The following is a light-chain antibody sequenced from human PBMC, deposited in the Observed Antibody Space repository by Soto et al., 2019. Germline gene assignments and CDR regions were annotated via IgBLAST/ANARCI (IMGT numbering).Light chain of an antibody. CDR3: QQYNGYSRT. Sequence: DIPVTQSPSTLSASVGDRVTITCRASQSISRWLVWYQQKPGKAPNLLIYDASSLESGVPSRFTASGSGTEFTLTIASLQPDDFATYYCQQYNGYSRTFGQGTKVDLK. CDR1: QSISRW. V-gene: IGKV1-5*01. J-gene: IGKJ1*01. CDR2: DAS.